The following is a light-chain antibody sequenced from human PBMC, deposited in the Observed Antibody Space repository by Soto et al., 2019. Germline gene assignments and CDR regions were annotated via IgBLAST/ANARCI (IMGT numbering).Light chain of an antibody. CDR3: QQYGNSRGT. CDR2: NGS. CDR1: QSVSISY. V-gene: IGKV3-20*01. Sequence: EMVLTQSPATLSLSPGERAPLSCMASQSVSISYLAWYQQKPGPAPRLLIYNGSRRANGIPDRFSGSGSGKDFPFTISRLEPEDFGVYYCQQYGNSRGTFGQGTKVDI. J-gene: IGKJ1*01.